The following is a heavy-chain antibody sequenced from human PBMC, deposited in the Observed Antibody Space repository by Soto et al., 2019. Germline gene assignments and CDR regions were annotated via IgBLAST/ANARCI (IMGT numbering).Heavy chain of an antibody. CDR1: GFTFSSYA. Sequence: EVQLLESGGGLVQPGGSLRLSCAASGFTFSSYAMSWVRQVPGKGLEWVSAISGSGGSTYYADSVKGRFTISRDNSKNTLYLQMNSLRAEDTAVYYCAKGEDIVVVPAAMPIGYSGYDFDYWGQGTLVTVSS. V-gene: IGHV3-23*01. CDR3: AKGEDIVVVPAAMPIGYSGYDFDY. J-gene: IGHJ4*02. CDR2: ISGSGGST. D-gene: IGHD2-2*01.